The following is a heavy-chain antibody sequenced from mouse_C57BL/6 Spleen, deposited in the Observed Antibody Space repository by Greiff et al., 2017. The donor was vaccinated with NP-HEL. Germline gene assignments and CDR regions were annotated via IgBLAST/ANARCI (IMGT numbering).Heavy chain of an antibody. CDR3: ASGNYGSYAMDY. Sequence: EVQLQQSGPELVKPGASVKIPCKASGYTFTDYNMDWVKQSHGKSLEWIGDINPNNGGTIYNQKFKGKDTLTVDKSSSTAYMELRSLTSEDTAVYDWASGNYGSYAMDYWGQGTSVTVSA. D-gene: IGHD1-1*01. CDR2: INPNNGGT. J-gene: IGHJ4*01. V-gene: IGHV1-18*01. CDR1: GYTFTDYN.